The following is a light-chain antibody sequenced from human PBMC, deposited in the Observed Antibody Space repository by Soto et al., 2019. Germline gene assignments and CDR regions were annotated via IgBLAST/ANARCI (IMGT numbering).Light chain of an antibody. V-gene: IGKV1-5*03. CDR3: QQYNAYPWT. Sequence: DIQMTQSPSTLSASLGDRVTITCRASQSISTWLAWYQQKPGRAPKLLIYKASSLQSDVPSGFSGSGSGTEFTLTISSLQPDDYATYYCQQYNAYPWTCGRGTEVEIK. J-gene: IGKJ1*01. CDR2: KAS. CDR1: QSISTW.